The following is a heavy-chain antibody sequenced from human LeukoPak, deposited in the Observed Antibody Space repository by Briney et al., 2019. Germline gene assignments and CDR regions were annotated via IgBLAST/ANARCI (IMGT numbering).Heavy chain of an antibody. CDR3: TISVGDYGSRPYYMDV. V-gene: IGHV3-49*04. J-gene: IGHJ6*03. CDR2: IRSKAFGGAT. D-gene: IGHD4-17*01. Sequence: GGSLRLSCAASGFTFSSYGMHWVRQAPGKGLEWVGFIRSKAFGGATEYAASVKVRFTISRDDSKSIAYLQMNSLKTEDTAVYFCTISVGDYGSRPYYMDVWGKGTTVTISS. CDR1: GFTFSSYG.